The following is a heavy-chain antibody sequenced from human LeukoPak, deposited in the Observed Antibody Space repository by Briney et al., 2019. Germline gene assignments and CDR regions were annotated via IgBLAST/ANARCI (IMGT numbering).Heavy chain of an antibody. D-gene: IGHD3-22*01. Sequence: SETLSLTCTVSGASISSYYWSWIRQPPGKGLEWIGYIYCTGSTNYNPSLKSRVTISVDTSKNQFSLRLSSVTAADTALYYCARGVSDSGGSYYFDYWGQGTLVTVSS. CDR2: IYCTGST. J-gene: IGHJ4*02. CDR1: GASISSYY. V-gene: IGHV4-59*01. CDR3: ARGVSDSGGSYYFDY.